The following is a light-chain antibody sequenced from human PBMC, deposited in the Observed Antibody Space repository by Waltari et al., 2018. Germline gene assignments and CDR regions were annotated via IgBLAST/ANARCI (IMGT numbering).Light chain of an antibody. CDR1: RSDVGRYNF. J-gene: IGLJ3*02. CDR2: EVN. CDR3: CSYAGRSTWV. V-gene: IGLV2-23*02. Sequence: QSALTQPASVSGSPGQSITISCPGTRSDVGRYNFVAWYQQHPGKAPHLIIYEVNKRPSGVSNRLSGSKSGNTASLTISGLQAEDESDYYCCSYAGRSTWVFGGGTKVTVL.